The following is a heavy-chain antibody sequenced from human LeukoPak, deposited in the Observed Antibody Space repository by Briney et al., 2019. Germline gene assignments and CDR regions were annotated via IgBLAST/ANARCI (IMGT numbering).Heavy chain of an antibody. Sequence: ASVKVSCKASGYTFTGYYMHWVRQAPGQGLEWMGWINPNSSGTNYAQKFQGRVTMTRDTSISTAYMELSRLRSDDTAVYYCARDHGDGYNRYYYYYYYMDVWGKGTTVTISS. CDR2: INPNSSGT. D-gene: IGHD5-24*01. V-gene: IGHV1-2*02. J-gene: IGHJ6*03. CDR1: GYTFTGYY. CDR3: ARDHGDGYNRYYYYYYYMDV.